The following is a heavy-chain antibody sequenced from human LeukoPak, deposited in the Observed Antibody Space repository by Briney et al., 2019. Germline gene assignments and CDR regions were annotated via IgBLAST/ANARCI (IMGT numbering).Heavy chain of an antibody. J-gene: IGHJ6*03. Sequence: PGGSLRLSCAASGFTFSIYAMSWVRQAPGKGLEWVSAISGSGGSTYYADSVKGRFTISRDNSKNTLYLQMNSLRAEDTAVYYCAKDPRGGSSDYPLDYYYYHMDVWGKGTTVTVSS. CDR3: AKDPRGGSSDYPLDYYYYHMDV. CDR1: GFTFSIYA. V-gene: IGHV3-23*01. CDR2: ISGSGGST. D-gene: IGHD3-10*01.